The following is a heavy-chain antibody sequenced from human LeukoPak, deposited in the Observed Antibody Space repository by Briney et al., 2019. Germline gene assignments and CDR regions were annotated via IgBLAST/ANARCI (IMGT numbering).Heavy chain of an antibody. D-gene: IGHD3-10*01. CDR1: GFTFSSYS. Sequence: PGGSLRLSCAASGFTFSSYSMVWVRLAPGKGLEWVSYISGSSSKMYYADSVKGPFTISRDKAKNSLYLQMNSLRDEDTALYYCARVGSEWLVNDYWGQGTLVTVSS. CDR3: ARVGSEWLVNDY. V-gene: IGHV3-48*02. CDR2: ISGSSSKM. J-gene: IGHJ4*02.